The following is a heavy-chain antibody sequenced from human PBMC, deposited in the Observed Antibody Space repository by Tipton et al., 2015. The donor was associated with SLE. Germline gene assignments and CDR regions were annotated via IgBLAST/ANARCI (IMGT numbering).Heavy chain of an antibody. CDR3: ARGGASVLIRNCYFDY. CDR1: GGSISSSNYY. Sequence: TLSLTCTVSGGSISSSNYYWGWIRQPPGKGLEWIGSIYYSGSTYYNPSLKSRVSISVDTSKNHFFLNLHSVTAADTAVYYCARGGASVLIRNCYFDYWGQGSLVTVSS. V-gene: IGHV4-39*07. D-gene: IGHD2-8*01. CDR2: IYYSGST. J-gene: IGHJ4*01.